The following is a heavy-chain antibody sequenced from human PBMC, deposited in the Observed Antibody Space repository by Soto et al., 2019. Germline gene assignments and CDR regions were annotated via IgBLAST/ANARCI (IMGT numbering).Heavy chain of an antibody. CDR3: ASTVTTRGYMDV. V-gene: IGHV4-39*01. D-gene: IGHD4-17*01. Sequence: SETLSLTCTVSGGSISSSSYYWGWIRQPPGKGLEWIGSIYYSGSTYYNPSLKSRVTISVDTSKNQFSLKLSSVTAADTAVYYCASTVTTRGYMDVWGKGTTVTVSS. J-gene: IGHJ6*03. CDR2: IYYSGST. CDR1: GGSISSSSYY.